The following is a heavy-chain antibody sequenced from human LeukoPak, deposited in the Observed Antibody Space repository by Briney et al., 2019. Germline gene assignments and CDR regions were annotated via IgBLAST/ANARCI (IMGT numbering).Heavy chain of an antibody. J-gene: IGHJ6*03. Sequence: GASVKVSCKASGYTFTSYGISWVRQAPGQGLEWMGWISAYNGNTNYAQKLQGRVTMTTDTSTSTAYMELRSLRSDDTAVYYCALWELRSDYYYMDVWGKGTTVTVSS. CDR1: GYTFTSYG. CDR2: ISAYNGNT. V-gene: IGHV1-18*01. D-gene: IGHD1-26*01. CDR3: ALWELRSDYYYMDV.